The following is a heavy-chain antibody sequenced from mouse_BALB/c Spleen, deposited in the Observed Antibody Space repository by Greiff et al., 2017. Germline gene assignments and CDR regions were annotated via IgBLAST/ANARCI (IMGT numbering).Heavy chain of an antibody. Sequence: VMLVESGPGLVAPSQSLSITCTVSGFSLTSYGVHWVRQHPGKGLEWLGVIWAGGSTNYNSALMSRLSISKDNSKSQVFLKMNSLQTDDTAMYYCARDSLLRHTGAMDYWGQGTSVTVSS. J-gene: IGHJ4*01. D-gene: IGHD1-2*01. V-gene: IGHV2-9*02. CDR3: ARDSLLRHTGAMDY. CDR2: IWAGGST. CDR1: GFSLTSYG.